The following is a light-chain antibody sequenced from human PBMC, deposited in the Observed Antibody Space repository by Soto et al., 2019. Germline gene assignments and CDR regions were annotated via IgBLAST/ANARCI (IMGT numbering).Light chain of an antibody. CDR1: QSVSNNY. CDR2: GAS. V-gene: IGKV3-20*01. Sequence: IVLTQSPGTLSLSPWEIATLSCRASQSVSNNYLAWYQQKPGQAPRLLIYGASNRATGIPDRFSGSGSGTDFALTISRLETEDFAVYYCQQYGSSGTFGQGTKVDIK. J-gene: IGKJ1*01. CDR3: QQYGSSGT.